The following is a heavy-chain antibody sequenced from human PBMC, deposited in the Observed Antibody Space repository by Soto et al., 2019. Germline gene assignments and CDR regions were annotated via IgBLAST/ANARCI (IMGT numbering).Heavy chain of an antibody. CDR1: GGSFSGYY. CDR3: ARGIVAVDIAARPPGGGFDP. Sequence: SETLSLTCAVYGGSFSGYYWSWIRQPPGKGRVWIGEINHSGSTNYNPSLKSRDTISVDTSKNQFSLKLSSATAADTAVDYCARGIVAVDIAARPPGGGFDPWGQGTLVTVSS. CDR2: INHSGST. V-gene: IGHV4-34*01. J-gene: IGHJ5*02. D-gene: IGHD6-6*01.